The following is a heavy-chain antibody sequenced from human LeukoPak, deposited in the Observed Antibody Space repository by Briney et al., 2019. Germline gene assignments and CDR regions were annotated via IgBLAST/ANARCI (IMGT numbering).Heavy chain of an antibody. CDR3: ARALYNWNDDYYYGMDV. D-gene: IGHD1-1*01. Sequence: GGSLRLSCAASGFTVSSNYMSWVRQAPGTGPKWVSVIYSGGSTYYADSVKGRFTISRDNSTNTLYLQMNSLRAEDTAVYYCARALYNWNDDYYYGMDVWGQGTTVTVSS. CDR2: IYSGGST. J-gene: IGHJ6*02. V-gene: IGHV3-53*01. CDR1: GFTVSSNY.